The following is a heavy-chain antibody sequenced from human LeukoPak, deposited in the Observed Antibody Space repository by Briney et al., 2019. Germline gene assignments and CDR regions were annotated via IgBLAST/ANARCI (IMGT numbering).Heavy chain of an antibody. V-gene: IGHV3-23*01. CDR1: GFTFSSYG. J-gene: IGHJ4*02. CDR3: AKDPGGYSYGSFDY. D-gene: IGHD5-18*01. CDR2: ISGSGGST. Sequence: GGSLRLSCAASGFTFSSYGMSWVRQAPGKGLEWVSAISGSGGSTYYADSVKGRFTISRDNPKNTLHLQMNSLRAEDTAVYYCAKDPGGYSYGSFDYWGQGTLVTVSS.